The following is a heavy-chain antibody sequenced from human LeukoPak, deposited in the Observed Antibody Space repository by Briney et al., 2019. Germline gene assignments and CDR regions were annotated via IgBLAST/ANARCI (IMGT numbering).Heavy chain of an antibody. CDR3: ARDPGNIRGVDY. V-gene: IGHV4-59*01. CDR2: IYYSGST. Sequence: SETLSLTCTVSGGSISSYYWSWIRQPPGKGLEWIGYIYYSGSTNYNPSLKSRVTISVDTSKNQFSLKLSSVTAADTAVYYCARDPGNIRGVDYWGQGTLVTVSS. D-gene: IGHD1-14*01. CDR1: GGSISSYY. J-gene: IGHJ4*02.